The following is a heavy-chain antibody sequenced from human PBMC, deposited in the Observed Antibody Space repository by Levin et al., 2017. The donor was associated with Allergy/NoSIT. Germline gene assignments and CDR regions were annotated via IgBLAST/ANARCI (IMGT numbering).Heavy chain of an antibody. J-gene: IGHJ4*02. CDR1: GFTFDDYA. V-gene: IGHV3-9*01. CDR2: ISWNSGSI. D-gene: IGHD6-19*01. Sequence: SLKISCAASGFTFDDYAMHWVRQAPGKGLEWVSVISWNSGSIGYADSVRGRFTISRDNAKNSLYLQMNSLRAEDTALYYCTKGISGYASGPDYWGQGTLVTVSS. CDR3: TKGISGYASGPDY.